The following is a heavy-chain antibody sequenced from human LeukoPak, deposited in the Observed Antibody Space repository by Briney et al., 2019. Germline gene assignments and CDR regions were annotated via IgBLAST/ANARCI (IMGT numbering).Heavy chain of an antibody. J-gene: IGHJ5*02. D-gene: IGHD6-13*01. V-gene: IGHV1-46*01. CDR3: ARVAAAGFAYDKFDP. CDR2: INPSGAST. Sequence: ASVKVSCKASGYTFTSYYMHWVRQAPRQGLEWMGIINPSGASTNYAQKFQGRVNMTRDTSTNTVYMELGSLRSEDTAVYYCARVAAAGFAYDKFDPWGQGTLVTVSS. CDR1: GYTFTSYY.